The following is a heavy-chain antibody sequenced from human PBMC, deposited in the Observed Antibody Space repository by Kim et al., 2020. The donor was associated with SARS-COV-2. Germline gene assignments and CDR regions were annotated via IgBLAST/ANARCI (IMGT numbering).Heavy chain of an antibody. Sequence: SETLSLTCTVSGYSISSGYYWGWIRQPPGKGLEWIGSIYHSGSTYYNPSLKSRVTISVDTSKNQFSLKLSSVTAADTAVYYCARDGGARGATVTTTSYW. J-gene: IGHJ2*01. V-gene: IGHV4-38-2*02. CDR2: IYHSGST. CDR3: ARDGGARGATVTTTSYW. D-gene: IGHD4-17*01. CDR1: GYSISSGYY.